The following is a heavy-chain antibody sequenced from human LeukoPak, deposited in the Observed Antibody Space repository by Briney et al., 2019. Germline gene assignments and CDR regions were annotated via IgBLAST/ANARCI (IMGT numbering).Heavy chain of an antibody. CDR3: VVGSGYFFDY. CDR2: IYASGTT. Sequence: SETLSLTCTVSGASISRTSYYWGWIRQPPGEGLEWLGTIYASGTTYYNPSLKSRFSISVDTSKNQFSLKLSSVTAADTAVYYCVVGSGYFFDYWGQGTLVTVSS. J-gene: IGHJ4*02. D-gene: IGHD3-22*01. V-gene: IGHV4-39*01. CDR1: GASISRTSYY.